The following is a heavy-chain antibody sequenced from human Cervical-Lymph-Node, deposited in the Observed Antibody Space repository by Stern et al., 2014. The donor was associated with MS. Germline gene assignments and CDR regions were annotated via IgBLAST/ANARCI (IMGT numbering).Heavy chain of an antibody. CDR2: IYHSGAS. Sequence: QVQLQESGPGLVKPSGTLSLTCAVSGGSVSSTNWWSWVRQYPGKGLEWSGNIYHSGASTYRPPLRSRFPISLDTSKNHLSLHLTSVTAADTAVYYCARERQQYCNSEGCSYWYFDLWGRGTLVTVSS. D-gene: IGHD2/OR15-2a*01. J-gene: IGHJ2*01. CDR3: ARERQQYCNSEGCSYWYFDL. CDR1: GGSVSSTNW. V-gene: IGHV4-4*02.